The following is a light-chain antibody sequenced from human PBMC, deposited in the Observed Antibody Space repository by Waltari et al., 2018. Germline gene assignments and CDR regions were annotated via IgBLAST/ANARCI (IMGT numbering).Light chain of an antibody. CDR2: GKN. J-gene: IGLJ2*01. CDR1: SLRSYY. V-gene: IGLV3-19*01. Sequence: SSELTQDPAVSVALGQTVRITCQGDSLRSYYASWYQEKPGQAHVLVIYGKNNRPPGIPDRFSGSSSGNTASLTITGAQAEDEADYYCNSRDSSGNHVVFGGGTKLTVL. CDR3: NSRDSSGNHVV.